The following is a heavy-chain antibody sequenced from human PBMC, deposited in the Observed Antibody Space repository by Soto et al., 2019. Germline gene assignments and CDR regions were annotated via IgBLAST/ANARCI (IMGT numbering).Heavy chain of an antibody. CDR2: IYYSGST. CDR3: AREGPYYDRSGYHWFDP. V-gene: IGHV4-31*03. J-gene: IGHJ5*02. Sequence: SETLSLTCTVSGGSISSGGYYWSWIRQHPGKGLEWIGYIYYSGSTYYNPSLKSRVTISVDTSKNQFSLKLSSVTAADTAVYYCAREGPYYDRSGYHWFDPWGQGTLVTVSS. D-gene: IGHD3-22*01. CDR1: GGSISSGGYY.